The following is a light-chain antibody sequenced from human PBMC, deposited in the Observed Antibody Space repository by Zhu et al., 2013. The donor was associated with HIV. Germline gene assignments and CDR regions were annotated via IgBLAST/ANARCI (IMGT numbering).Light chain of an antibody. CDR1: QSVSSTC. CDR2: DAS. J-gene: IGKJ1*01. V-gene: IGKV3-20*01. Sequence: EIVLTQSPGTLSLSPGERVTLSCRASQSVSSTCLAWYQQKPGQAPRLLIYDASTRATGIPDRFSGSGSGTDFTLTVSRLEPEDFAVYYCQQYETSPRTFGQGTKVEIK. CDR3: QQYETSPRT.